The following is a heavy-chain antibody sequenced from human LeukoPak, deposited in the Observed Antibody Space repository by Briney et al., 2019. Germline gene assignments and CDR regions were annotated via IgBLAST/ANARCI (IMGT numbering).Heavy chain of an antibody. D-gene: IGHD5-12*01. CDR3: ARGGSWSDNNWFDP. Sequence: PSETLSLTCTVSGGSISSSSYYWGWIRQPPGKGLEWIGSIYYSGSTYYNPSLKSRVTISVDTSKNQFSLKLSSVTAADTAVYHCARGGSWSDNNWFDPWGQGTLVTVSS. J-gene: IGHJ5*02. CDR1: GGSISSSSYY. V-gene: IGHV4-39*07. CDR2: IYYSGST.